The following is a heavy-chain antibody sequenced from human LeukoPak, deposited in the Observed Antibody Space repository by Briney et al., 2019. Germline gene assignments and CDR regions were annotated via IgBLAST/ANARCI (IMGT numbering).Heavy chain of an antibody. CDR3: AKGGYSYGYPSDY. J-gene: IGHJ4*02. CDR2: IRYDGSNK. D-gene: IGHD5-18*01. V-gene: IGHV3-30*02. Sequence: QSGGSLRLSCAASGFTFSSYGMHWVRQAPGKGLEWVAFIRYDGSNKYYADSVKGRFTISRDNSKNTLYLQMNSLRAEDTAVYYCAKGGYSYGYPSDYWGQGTLVTVSS. CDR1: GFTFSSYG.